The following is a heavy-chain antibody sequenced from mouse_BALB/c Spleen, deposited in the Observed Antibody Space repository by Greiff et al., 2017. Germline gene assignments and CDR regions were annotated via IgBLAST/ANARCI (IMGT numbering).Heavy chain of an antibody. CDR1: GFTFSSFG. CDR3: ARDGYVTMDY. Sequence: EVQGVESGGGLVQPGGSRKLSCAASGFTFSSFGMHWVRQAPEKGLEWVAYISSGSSTIYYADTVKGRFTISRDNPKNTLFLQMTSLRSEDTAMYYCARDGYVTMDYWGQGTSVTVSS. CDR2: ISSGSSTI. V-gene: IGHV5-17*02. J-gene: IGHJ4*01. D-gene: IGHD1-2*01.